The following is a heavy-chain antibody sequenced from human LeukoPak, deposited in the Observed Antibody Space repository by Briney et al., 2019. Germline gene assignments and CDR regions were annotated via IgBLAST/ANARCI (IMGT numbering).Heavy chain of an antibody. Sequence: KPSQTLSLTCTVSGGSISSGGYYWSWIRQHPGKGLEWIGYIYYSGSTYYNPSLKSRVTISLDTSKNQFSLKLSSVTAADTAVYYCASGDGYNFPDPVGGDAFDVWGQGTMVTVSS. V-gene: IGHV4-31*03. D-gene: IGHD5-12*01. CDR1: GGSISSGGYY. CDR3: ASGDGYNFPDPVGGDAFDV. J-gene: IGHJ3*01. CDR2: IYYSGST.